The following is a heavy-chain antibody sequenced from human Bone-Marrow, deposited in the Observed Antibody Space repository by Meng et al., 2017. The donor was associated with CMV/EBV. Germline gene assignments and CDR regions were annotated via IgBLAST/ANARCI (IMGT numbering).Heavy chain of an antibody. D-gene: IGHD3-9*01. Sequence: GGSLRLSCAASGFTFSSYAMHWVRQAPGKGLEWVAVISYDGSNKYYADSVKGRFTIPRDNSKNTLYLQMNSLRAEDTAVYYCARGSLRYGDYWGQGTLVTVSS. CDR1: GFTFSSYA. V-gene: IGHV3-30*04. CDR3: ARGSLRYGDY. J-gene: IGHJ4*02. CDR2: ISYDGSNK.